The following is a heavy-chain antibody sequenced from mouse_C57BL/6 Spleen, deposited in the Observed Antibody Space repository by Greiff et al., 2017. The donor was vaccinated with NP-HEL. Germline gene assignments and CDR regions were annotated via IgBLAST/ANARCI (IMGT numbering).Heavy chain of an antibody. J-gene: IGHJ1*03. V-gene: IGHV1-74*01. Sequence: QVQLKQPGAELVKPGASVKVSCKASGYTFTSYWMHWVKQRPGQGLEWIGRIHPSDSDTNYNQKFKGKATLTVDKSSSTAYMQLSSLTSEDSAVYYCAIRRGGNSYFDVWGTGTTVTVSS. CDR1: GYTFTSYW. CDR2: IHPSDSDT. D-gene: IGHD1-1*02. CDR3: AIRRGGNSYFDV.